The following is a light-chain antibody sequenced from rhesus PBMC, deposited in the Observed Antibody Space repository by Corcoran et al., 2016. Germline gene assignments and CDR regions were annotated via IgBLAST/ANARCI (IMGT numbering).Light chain of an antibody. CDR1: QSVISY. V-gene: IGKV3-53*02. Sequence: QVILTQSPATLSSSPGERATLSCRASQSVISYLAWYQQKPGQAPKLLIYGASRRATGIPDRFSGSGSGKEFTLTISSLEPEDSAVYYCQKYSSSPFTFGPGTKLDIK. CDR2: GAS. J-gene: IGKJ3*01. CDR3: QKYSSSPFT.